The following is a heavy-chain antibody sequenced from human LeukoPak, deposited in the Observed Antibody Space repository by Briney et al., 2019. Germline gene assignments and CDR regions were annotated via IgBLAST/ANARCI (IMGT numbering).Heavy chain of an antibody. J-gene: IGHJ3*02. CDR1: GFTFSSYS. Sequence: GGSLRLSCAASGFTFSSYSMNWVRQAPGKGLEWVSLISASGDSTYYADSVKGRFTISRDNSKNTLYLQMNSLRAEDTAIYYCAKYGVSPSGAFDPRDPFDIWGQGTMVTVSS. D-gene: IGHD2-15*01. V-gene: IGHV3-23*01. CDR2: ISASGDST. CDR3: AKYGVSPSGAFDPRDPFDI.